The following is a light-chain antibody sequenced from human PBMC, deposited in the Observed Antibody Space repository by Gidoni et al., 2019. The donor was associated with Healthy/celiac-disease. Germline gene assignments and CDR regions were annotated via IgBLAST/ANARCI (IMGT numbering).Light chain of an antibody. J-gene: IGKJ1*01. V-gene: IGKV1-5*03. Sequence: IQMTQSPSTLSASVGDRVTITCRASQSISSWLAWYQQKPGKAPKLLIYKASSLESGVPSRFSGSGSGTEFTLTISSLQPDEFATYYCQQYNSYSPSPSTFGQGTKVEIK. CDR1: QSISSW. CDR3: QQYNSYSPSPST. CDR2: KAS.